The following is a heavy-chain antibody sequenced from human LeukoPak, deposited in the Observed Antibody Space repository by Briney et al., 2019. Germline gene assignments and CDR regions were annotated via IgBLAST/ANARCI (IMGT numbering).Heavy chain of an antibody. D-gene: IGHD2-2*03. Sequence: ASVKVSCKASGGTFSSYAISWVRQAPGQGLEWMGIINPSGGSTNYAQKLQGRVTMTTDTSTSTAYMELRSLRSDDTAVYYCARDGYCSSTSCYEGWFDPWGQGTLVTVSS. CDR2: INPSGGST. V-gene: IGHV1-18*01. CDR3: ARDGYCSSTSCYEGWFDP. J-gene: IGHJ5*02. CDR1: GGTFSSYA.